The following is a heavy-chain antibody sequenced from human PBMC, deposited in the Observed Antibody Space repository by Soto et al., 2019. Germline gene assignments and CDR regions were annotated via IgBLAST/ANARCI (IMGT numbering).Heavy chain of an antibody. V-gene: IGHV3-30*03. CDR2: MAYDGSTK. CDR1: GFTFRNYG. D-gene: IGHD3-10*01. Sequence: GRPLRLSCAASGFTFRNYGVHWVRLAPGKGLEWVAVMAYDGSTKFYADSVKGRFTISRHNSKNTLYLQMNSLRAEDTAVYYCARPNYYGSGSSDYWGQGTLVTVSS. J-gene: IGHJ4*02. CDR3: ARPNYYGSGSSDY.